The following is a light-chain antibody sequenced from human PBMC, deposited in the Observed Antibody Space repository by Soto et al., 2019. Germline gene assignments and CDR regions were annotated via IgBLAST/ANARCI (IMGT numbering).Light chain of an antibody. V-gene: IGKV3-11*01. J-gene: IGKJ1*01. CDR2: DAS. CDR1: QSVSSY. CDR3: QQRSNWPGT. Sequence: EIVLTQSPATLSLSPGERATLSCRASQSVSSYLAWYQQKPGQAPRLLIYDASNRATGIPARFSGSGSGTAFTLTISGLEPEDFAVYYCQQRSNWPGTFGQGTKVEIK.